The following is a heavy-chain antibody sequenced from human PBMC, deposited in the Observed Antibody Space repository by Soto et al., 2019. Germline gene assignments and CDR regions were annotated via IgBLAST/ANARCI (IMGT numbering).Heavy chain of an antibody. D-gene: IGHD6-13*01. J-gene: IGHJ4*02. CDR1: GYTFISYD. V-gene: IGHV1-8*01. CDR2: MNPNSGNT. Sequence: ASVKVSCKASGYTFISYDINWVRQATGQGLEWMGWMNPNSGNTGYAQKFQGRVTMTRNTSISTAYMELSSLRSEDTAVYYCAREDPSYGSSLENWGQGTLVTVSS. CDR3: AREDPSYGSSLEN.